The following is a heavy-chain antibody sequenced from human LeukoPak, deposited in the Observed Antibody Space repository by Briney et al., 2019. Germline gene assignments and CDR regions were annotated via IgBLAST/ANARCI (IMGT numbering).Heavy chain of an antibody. Sequence: GGSLRLSCATSGFIFSSYWMAWVRQPPGKGLEWLANIKEDGSDKNYVESLKGRFTISRDNVKNSVYLQMDSLRAEDTAVYYCARDAGYGYDRFDYWGQGTQVTVSS. V-gene: IGHV3-7*01. CDR3: ARDAGYGYDRFDY. CDR2: IKEDGSDK. J-gene: IGHJ4*02. CDR1: GFIFSSYW. D-gene: IGHD5-18*01.